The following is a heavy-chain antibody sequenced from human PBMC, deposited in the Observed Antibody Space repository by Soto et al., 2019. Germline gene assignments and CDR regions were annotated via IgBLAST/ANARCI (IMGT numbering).Heavy chain of an antibody. J-gene: IGHJ5*02. CDR1: SGSLSTYY. CDR3: ARDGLGDVNWLDP. V-gene: IGHV4-34*01. CDR2: ISHAGGA. D-gene: IGHD2-8*01. Sequence: QVQLQQWGAGLLKPSETLSLTCAVHSGSLSTYYWSWIRQPPGKGMEWIGEISHAGGANYNPSLKSRATISVDRSKNQFSLRLSSVTAADTAVYYCARDGLGDVNWLDPWGQGTLVTVSS.